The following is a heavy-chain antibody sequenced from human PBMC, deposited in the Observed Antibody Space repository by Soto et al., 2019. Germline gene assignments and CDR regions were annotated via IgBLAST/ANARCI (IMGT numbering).Heavy chain of an antibody. D-gene: IGHD3-10*01. V-gene: IGHV4-31*11. CDR3: ARDGGNYYYFAMDV. CDR2: IYASGST. Sequence: VQLQESGPGLVEPSQTLSLICAVSGASITSGGFHWNWVRQRPGKGLERSGYIYASGSTSSKPSRDSRFSFSFDTSKNQVSLRLISLTAADTAVYYCARDGGNYYYFAMDVWGQGTTVIVSS. CDR1: GASITSGGFH. J-gene: IGHJ6*02.